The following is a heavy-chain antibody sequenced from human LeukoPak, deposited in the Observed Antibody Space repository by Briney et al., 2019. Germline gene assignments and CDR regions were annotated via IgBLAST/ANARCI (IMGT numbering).Heavy chain of an antibody. CDR3: ARGRDGYNYGIDY. V-gene: IGHV1-69*05. Sequence: GASVKVSCKASGGTFSSYAISWVRQAPGQGLEWMGRIIPIFGTANYAQKFQGRVTITTDESTSTAYMELSSLRSEDTAVYYCARGRDGYNYGIDYWGQGTLVTVSS. CDR1: GGTFSSYA. J-gene: IGHJ4*02. CDR2: IIPIFGTA. D-gene: IGHD5-24*01.